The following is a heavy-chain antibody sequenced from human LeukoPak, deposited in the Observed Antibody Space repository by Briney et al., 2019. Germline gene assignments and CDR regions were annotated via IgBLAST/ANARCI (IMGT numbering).Heavy chain of an antibody. V-gene: IGHV3-15*01. D-gene: IGHD2-15*01. CDR2: IKSKTDGGTT. J-gene: IGHJ4*02. CDR3: STVSTVVVVSAGNY. CDR1: GFTFSSAW. Sequence: GGSLRLSCAASGFTFSSAWMSWVRQAPGKGLEWVGRIKSKTDGGTTDYAAPVKGRFTISRDDSKNTLYLQMNSLKTEDTAVYYCSTVSTVVVVSAGNYLGQGTLVTVFS.